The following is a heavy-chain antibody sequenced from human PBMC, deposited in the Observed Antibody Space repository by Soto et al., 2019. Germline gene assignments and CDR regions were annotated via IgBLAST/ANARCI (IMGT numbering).Heavy chain of an antibody. Sequence: SVKVSCKASGGTFSSYAISWVRQAPGQGLEWMGGIIPIFGTANYAQKFQGRVTITADESTSTAYMELSSLRSEDTAVYYCARGRVVVVAATRYYGMDVWGQGTTVTVS. V-gene: IGHV1-69*13. D-gene: IGHD2-15*01. CDR3: ARGRVVVVAATRYYGMDV. J-gene: IGHJ6*02. CDR1: GGTFSSYA. CDR2: IIPIFGTA.